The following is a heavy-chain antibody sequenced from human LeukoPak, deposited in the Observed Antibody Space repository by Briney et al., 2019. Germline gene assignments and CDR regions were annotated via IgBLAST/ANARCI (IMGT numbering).Heavy chain of an antibody. CDR3: ARRDDVLTGYYSYYYYGLDV. Sequence: PSETLSLTCAVYGGSFSGYYWSWIRQPPGKGLEWIGEINHSGRTNFNPSLKGRVTISVDTSKNQFSLILRSVTAADTAVYFCARRDDVLTGYYSYYYYGLDVWGQGTTVTVSS. CDR1: GGSFSGYY. V-gene: IGHV4-34*01. J-gene: IGHJ6*02. D-gene: IGHD3-9*01. CDR2: INHSGRT.